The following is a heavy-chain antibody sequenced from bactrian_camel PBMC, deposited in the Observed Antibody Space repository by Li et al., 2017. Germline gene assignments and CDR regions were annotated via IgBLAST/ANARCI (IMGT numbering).Heavy chain of an antibody. CDR1: GYSYSSYC. D-gene: IGHD6*01. V-gene: IGHV3-2*01. CDR2: TSTTGTTT. CDR3: AVDRGTGCKFRAGTAY. J-gene: IGHJ4*01. Sequence: VQLVESGGGSVQAGGSLRLSCVASGYSYSSYCMAWFRQAPGKGLEWVSTTSTTGTTTYYADSVKGRFTIVVDNAKDTMYLQMNNLNQEDTARYYCAVDRGTGCKFRAGTAYWGQGTQVTVS.